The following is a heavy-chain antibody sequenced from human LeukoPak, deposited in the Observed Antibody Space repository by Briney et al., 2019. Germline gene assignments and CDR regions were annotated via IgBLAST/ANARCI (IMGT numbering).Heavy chain of an antibody. CDR3: ARGSGGSNYGWFDP. CDR2: MNPSSGNT. V-gene: IGHV1-8*01. J-gene: IGHJ5*02. Sequence: ASVKVSCKASGYTFTSYDINWVRQATGQGLEWMGWMNPSSGNTGYAQKFQGRVTMTRNTSTSTAHMELSSLRSEDTAVYYCARGSGGSNYGWFDPWGQGPLVTVSS. CDR1: GYTFTSYD. D-gene: IGHD2-15*01.